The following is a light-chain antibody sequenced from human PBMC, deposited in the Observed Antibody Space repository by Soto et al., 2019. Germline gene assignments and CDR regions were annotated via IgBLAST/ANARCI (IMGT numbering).Light chain of an antibody. CDR2: DAS. J-gene: IGKJ3*01. V-gene: IGKV1-33*01. Sequence: DIQMTQSPSSLSASVGDRVTITCQASQDISNYLNWYQQKPGKAPKLLIYDASNLETGVPSRFSGSGSGTDFTVTIISLEPEDIATYYYQQYDNLLRTFGPGTKVDIK. CDR1: QDISNY. CDR3: QQYDNLLRT.